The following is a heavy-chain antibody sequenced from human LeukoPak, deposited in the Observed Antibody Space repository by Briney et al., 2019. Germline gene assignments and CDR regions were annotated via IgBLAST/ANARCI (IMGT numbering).Heavy chain of an antibody. J-gene: IGHJ4*02. Sequence: ASVKVTCKTSGYTFDNYGVSWVRQAPGQGFEWMGWISPYNGNTYYAERFRDRVIMTIDTSTTTAYLDLRGLKSDDTAVYFCTRDNSYDNVRARIGHHDYWGQGTLVTVSS. CDR2: ISPYNGNT. CDR3: TRDNSYDNVRARIGHHDY. CDR1: GYTFDNYG. V-gene: IGHV1-18*04. D-gene: IGHD3-10*02.